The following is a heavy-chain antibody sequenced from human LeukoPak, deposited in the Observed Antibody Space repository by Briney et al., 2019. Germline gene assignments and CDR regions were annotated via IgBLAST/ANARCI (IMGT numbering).Heavy chain of an antibody. D-gene: IGHD3-9*01. Sequence: PGGSLRLSCAASGFTFSTYWMHWVRHAPGKGLVWVSLIKSDGSSTTYADSVKGRFTISRDNAKNTLYLQMSSLRAEDTAVYYCARSIGLTGGGVDVWGQGTTVTVSS. CDR2: IKSDGSST. V-gene: IGHV3-74*01. J-gene: IGHJ6*02. CDR3: ARSIGLTGGGVDV. CDR1: GFTFSTYW.